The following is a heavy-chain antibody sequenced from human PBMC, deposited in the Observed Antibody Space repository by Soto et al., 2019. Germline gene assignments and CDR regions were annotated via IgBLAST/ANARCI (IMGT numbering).Heavy chain of an antibody. CDR2: IYYSGST. J-gene: IGHJ4*02. V-gene: IGHV4-59*01. CDR1: GGSISSYY. Sequence: PSETLSLTCTVSGGSISSYYWSWIRQPPGKGLEWIGYIYYSGSTNYNPSLKSRVTISVDTSKNQFSLKLSSVTAADTAVYYCTVTRDSRTSFNDYWGQGTLVTVSS. CDR3: TVTRDSRTSFNDY. D-gene: IGHD6-13*01.